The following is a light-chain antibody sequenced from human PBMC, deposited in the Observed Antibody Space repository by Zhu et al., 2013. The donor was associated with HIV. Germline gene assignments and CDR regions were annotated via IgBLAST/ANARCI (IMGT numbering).Light chain of an antibody. J-gene: IGLJ3*02. Sequence: QSMLTQPPSVSGAPGQRVTISCTVSSSTIDPHYDVHWYQQLPGTAPKLLIYGNSNRPSGVPDRFSGSKSGTSASLAITGLQAEDEADYYCHSYDSSLNGWVFGGGTKLTV. CDR2: GNS. V-gene: IGLV1-40*01. CDR3: HSYDSSLNGWV. CDR1: SSTIDPHYD.